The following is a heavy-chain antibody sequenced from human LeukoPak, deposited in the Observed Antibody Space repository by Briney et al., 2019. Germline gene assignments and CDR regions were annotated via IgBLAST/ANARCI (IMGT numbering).Heavy chain of an antibody. Sequence: ASVKVSCKASGYTFTGYYMHWVRQAPGQGLEWMGRINPNSGGTNYAQKFQGRVTMTRDTSISTAYMELSRLRSDDTAVYYCARVGITIFGVVTHYYYYGMDVWGQGTTVTVSS. J-gene: IGHJ6*02. CDR1: GYTFTGYY. V-gene: IGHV1-2*06. CDR2: INPNSGGT. CDR3: ARVGITIFGVVTHYYYYGMDV. D-gene: IGHD3-3*01.